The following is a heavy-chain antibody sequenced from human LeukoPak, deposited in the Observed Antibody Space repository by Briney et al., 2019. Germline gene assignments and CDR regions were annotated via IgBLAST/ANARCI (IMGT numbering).Heavy chain of an antibody. J-gene: IGHJ4*02. D-gene: IGHD5-24*01. CDR2: IYPGDSDT. Sequence: GESLKISCKGSGYSFTSYWIGWVRQMPGKGLGGMGIIYPGDSDTRYSPSFQGQVPISADKSISTAYLQWSSLKASDTAMYYCARPSGMATITTGFDYWGQGTLVTVSS. CDR1: GYSFTSYW. V-gene: IGHV5-51*01. CDR3: ARPSGMATITTGFDY.